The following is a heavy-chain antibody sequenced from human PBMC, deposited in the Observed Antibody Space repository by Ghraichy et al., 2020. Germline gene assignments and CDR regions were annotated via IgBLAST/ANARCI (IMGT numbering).Heavy chain of an antibody. Sequence: ASVKVSCKASGYTFTGYYMHWVRQAPGQGLEWMGWINPNSGGTNYAQKFQGWVTMTRDTSISTAYMELSRLRSDDTAVYYCARQGGSGSYAPDPYYYYYGMDVWGQGTTVTVSS. CDR2: INPNSGGT. J-gene: IGHJ6*02. CDR3: ARQGGSGSYAPDPYYYYYGMDV. CDR1: GYTFTGYY. D-gene: IGHD3-10*01. V-gene: IGHV1-2*04.